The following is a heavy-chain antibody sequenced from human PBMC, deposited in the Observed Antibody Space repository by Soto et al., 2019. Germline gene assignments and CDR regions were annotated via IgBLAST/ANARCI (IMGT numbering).Heavy chain of an antibody. D-gene: IGHD1-26*01. CDR1: GFTFSSYS. Sequence: EVQLVESGGGLVQPGGSLRLSCAASGFTFSSYSMNWVRQAPGKGLEWVSYISSSSGTIYYADSVKGRFTISRDNARNSLYLQMNSLRDEDTAVYYCARDRGVGATTRPFDYWGQGTLVTASS. V-gene: IGHV3-48*02. J-gene: IGHJ4*02. CDR3: ARDRGVGATTRPFDY. CDR2: ISSSSGTI.